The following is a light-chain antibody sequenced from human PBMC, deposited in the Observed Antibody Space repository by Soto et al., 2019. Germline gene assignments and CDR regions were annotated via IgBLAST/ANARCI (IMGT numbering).Light chain of an antibody. J-gene: IGLJ3*02. CDR3: ETWDTKTWV. CDR1: SGYTNYI. Sequence: QLVLTQSSSASAALGSSVKVTCTLSSGYTNYIIAWHQQQPGKAPRFLMKLHSDGSHNKGDGIPDRFSGSSSGADRYLIISNLQSEDEADYYCETWDTKTWVFGGGTKVTVL. CDR2: LHSDGSH. V-gene: IGLV4-60*03.